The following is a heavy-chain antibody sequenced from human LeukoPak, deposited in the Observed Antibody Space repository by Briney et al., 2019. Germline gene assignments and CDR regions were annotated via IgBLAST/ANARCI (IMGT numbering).Heavy chain of an antibody. V-gene: IGHV3-20*04. D-gene: IGHD3-10*01. CDR1: GFTFDDYG. Sequence: RAGGSLRLSCAASGFTFDDYGMSWVRHAPGKGLEWVSGINWNGGSTGYADSVKGRFTISRDNAKNSLYLQMNSLRAEDTAVYYCASLPLWFGEYYWGQGTLVTVSS. CDR3: ASLPLWFGEYY. J-gene: IGHJ4*02. CDR2: INWNGGST.